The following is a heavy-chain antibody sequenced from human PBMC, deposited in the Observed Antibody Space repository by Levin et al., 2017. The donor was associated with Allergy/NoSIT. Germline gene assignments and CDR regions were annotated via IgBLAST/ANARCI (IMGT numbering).Heavy chain of an antibody. D-gene: IGHD2-2*01. Sequence: PGGSLRLSCEASGYSFTTYWIGWVRQMPGKGLEWMGIIYPGDSDTRYSPSFQGQVTISADKSISTAYLQWSSLKASDTAMYYCARSVSTSSFYYYYGMDVWGQGTTVTVSS. CDR2: IYPGDSDT. J-gene: IGHJ6*02. CDR1: GYSFTTYW. CDR3: ARSVSTSSFYYYYGMDV. V-gene: IGHV5-51*01.